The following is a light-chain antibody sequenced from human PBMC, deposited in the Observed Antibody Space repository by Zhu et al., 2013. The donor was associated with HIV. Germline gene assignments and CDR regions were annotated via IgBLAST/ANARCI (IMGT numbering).Light chain of an antibody. J-gene: IGKJ2*01. Sequence: DIEMTQSPPSVSASLGETVTINCRAGQAVNRWLSWYRQKPGKVPELLIYATSTLVGGVSSRFSGGGFGTNFTLTITRLEPEDFAVYHCHQYGSSPPTFGQGTKVEIK. V-gene: IGKV1-12*01. CDR1: QAVNRW. CDR3: HQYGSSPPT. CDR2: ATS.